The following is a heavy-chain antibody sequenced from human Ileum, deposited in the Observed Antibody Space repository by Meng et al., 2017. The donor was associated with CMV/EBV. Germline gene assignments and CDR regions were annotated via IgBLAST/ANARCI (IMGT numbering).Heavy chain of an antibody. CDR3: AGDTSSGYYFHY. Sequence: CETSGYHFPAYYVHWVRQSPGQGLEWMGRINPNTGGASYSQKFQDRVTITSDLSLRTVYMEMSSLTSDDTALYYCAGDTSSGYYFHYWGRGTLVTVSS. V-gene: IGHV1-2*06. CDR1: GYHFPAYY. J-gene: IGHJ4*01. CDR2: INPNTGGA. D-gene: IGHD3-22*01.